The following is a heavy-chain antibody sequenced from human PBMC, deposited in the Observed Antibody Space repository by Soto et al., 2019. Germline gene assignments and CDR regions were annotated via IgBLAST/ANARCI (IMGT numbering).Heavy chain of an antibody. CDR1: GFTFSSYG. CDR3: ARVIVPRSGYDFWSGYVRVAYYYYGMDV. Sequence: PGGSLRLSCAASGFTFSSYGMHWVRQAPGKGLEWVAVISYDGSNKYYADSVKGRFTISRDNSKNTLYLQMNSLRAEDTAVYYCARVIVPRSGYDFWSGYVRVAYYYYGMDVWGQGTTVTVSS. D-gene: IGHD3-3*01. CDR2: ISYDGSNK. J-gene: IGHJ6*02. V-gene: IGHV3-30*03.